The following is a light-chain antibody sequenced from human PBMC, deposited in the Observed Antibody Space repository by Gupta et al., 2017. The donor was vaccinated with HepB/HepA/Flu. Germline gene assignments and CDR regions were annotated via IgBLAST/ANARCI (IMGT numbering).Light chain of an antibody. J-gene: IGLJ2*01. CDR3: QSYYEYSVI. V-gene: IGLV6-57*03. Sequence: NFILTQSHSVSASPGKTVIISCTRSSGSIADNYVQRYRTRPGRAPITVIFDDNQRPSGVPVRFSGSIDTSSNSASLTISSQRTEDEAYYYCQSYYEYSVIFGGGTKLTVL. CDR1: SGSIADNY. CDR2: DDN.